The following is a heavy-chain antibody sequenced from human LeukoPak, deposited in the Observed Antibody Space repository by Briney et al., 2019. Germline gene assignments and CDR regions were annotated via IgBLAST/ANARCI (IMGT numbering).Heavy chain of an antibody. J-gene: IGHJ6*03. V-gene: IGHV1-2*02. CDR2: INPNSGGT. CDR1: GYTFTGYY. CDR3: SGALWKYCSSTSCPPGYYYMDV. Sequence: ASVKVSCKASGYTFTGYYMHWVRQAPGQGLEWMGWINPNSGGTNYAQKFQGRVTMTRDTSISTAYMELSRLRSDDTAVYYCSGALWKYCSSTSCPPGYYYMDVWGKGTTVTVSS. D-gene: IGHD2-2*01.